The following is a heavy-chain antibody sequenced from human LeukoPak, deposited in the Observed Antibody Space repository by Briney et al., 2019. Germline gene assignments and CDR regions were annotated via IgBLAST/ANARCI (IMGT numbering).Heavy chain of an antibody. Sequence: GGSLRLSCAASGFTFSSYSMNWVRQAPGKGLEWVSYISSSGSTKSYADSVKGRLTISRDNAKNSLYLQMNSLRAEDTALYYCARVPTNYGMDVWGQGTTVTVSS. CDR1: GFTFSSYS. V-gene: IGHV3-48*01. CDR2: ISSSGSTK. J-gene: IGHJ6*02. CDR3: ARVPTNYGMDV. D-gene: IGHD4-17*01.